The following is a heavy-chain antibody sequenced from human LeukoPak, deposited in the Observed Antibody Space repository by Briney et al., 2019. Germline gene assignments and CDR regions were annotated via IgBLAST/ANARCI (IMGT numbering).Heavy chain of an antibody. CDR2: ISYDGSNK. CDR3: AKEWAPRLSPNIAVAGTLDY. Sequence: GRSLRLSCAASGFTFSSYGMHWVRQAPGKGLEWVAVISYDGSNKYYADSVKGRFTISRDNSKNTLYLQMNSLRAEDTAVYYCAKEWAPRLSPNIAVAGTLDYWGQGTLVTVSS. D-gene: IGHD6-19*01. V-gene: IGHV3-30*18. CDR1: GFTFSSYG. J-gene: IGHJ4*02.